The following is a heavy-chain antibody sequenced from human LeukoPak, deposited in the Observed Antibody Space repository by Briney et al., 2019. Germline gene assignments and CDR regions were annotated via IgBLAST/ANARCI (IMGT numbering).Heavy chain of an antibody. V-gene: IGHV3-23*01. CDR1: GFTFSSYA. CDR2: ISGSGGST. Sequence: GGSLRLSCAASGFTFSSYAVSWVRQAPGKGLEWVSAISGSGGSTYYADSVKGRFTISRDNSKNTLYLQMNSLRAEDTAVYYCAQSTATATALNFDYWGQGTLVTVSS. CDR3: AQSTATATALNFDY. D-gene: IGHD5-18*01. J-gene: IGHJ4*02.